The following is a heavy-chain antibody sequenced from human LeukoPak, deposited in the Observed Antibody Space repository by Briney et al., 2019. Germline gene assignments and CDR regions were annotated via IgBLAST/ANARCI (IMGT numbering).Heavy chain of an antibody. V-gene: IGHV1-18*01. CDR1: GYTFTSYG. D-gene: IGHD4-17*01. Sequence: EASVKVSCKASGYTFTSYGISWVRQAPGQGLDLMGWISAYNGNTNYAQKLQGRVTMTTDTSTSTAYMELRSLRSDDTAVYYCARSPATVLSFWFDPWGQGTLVIVSS. CDR2: ISAYNGNT. J-gene: IGHJ5*02. CDR3: ARSPATVLSFWFDP.